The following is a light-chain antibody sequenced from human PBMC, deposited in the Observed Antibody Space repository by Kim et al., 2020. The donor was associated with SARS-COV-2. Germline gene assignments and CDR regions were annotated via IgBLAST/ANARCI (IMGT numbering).Light chain of an antibody. V-gene: IGLV2-14*03. CDR2: EVS. CDR3: SSYTSSSTLV. Sequence: SATSYRAGTSSEGGGYNDISWYQQHQSKAPTLMIYEVSNRPSGVSNRLSGSRSGNTDSLTISGRQAEDKADYYCSSYTSSSTLVFGGGTQLTVL. CDR1: SSEGGGYND. J-gene: IGLJ3*02.